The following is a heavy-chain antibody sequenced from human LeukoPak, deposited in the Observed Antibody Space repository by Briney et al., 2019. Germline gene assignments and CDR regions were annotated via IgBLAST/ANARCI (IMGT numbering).Heavy chain of an antibody. V-gene: IGHV3-21*01. CDR1: GFTFITYS. Sequence: PGGSLRLSCAASGFTFITYSMNWVRQAPGKGLEWVSSISSSSTYIYYADSVKGRFTIPRDNAKNSLYLQMHSLRAEDTAVYYCARDYYGDYVFDYWGQGTLVTVSS. CDR2: ISSSSTYI. J-gene: IGHJ4*02. D-gene: IGHD4-17*01. CDR3: ARDYYGDYVFDY.